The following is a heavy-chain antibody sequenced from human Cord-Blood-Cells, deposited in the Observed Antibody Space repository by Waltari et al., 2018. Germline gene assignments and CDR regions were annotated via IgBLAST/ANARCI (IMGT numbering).Heavy chain of an antibody. CDR2: IRIKAYGGTT. Sequence: EVQLVESGGGLVKPGRSLRLSCMASGFTFGDYAMSWLRQAPGPGLEGVGFIRIKAYGGTTEYAASVKGRFTISRDDSKSIAYLQMNSLKTEDTAVYYCTRARDIVVVITGPDAFDIWGQGTMVTVSS. D-gene: IGHD3-22*01. J-gene: IGHJ3*02. V-gene: IGHV3-49*05. CDR1: GFTFGDYA. CDR3: TRARDIVVVITGPDAFDI.